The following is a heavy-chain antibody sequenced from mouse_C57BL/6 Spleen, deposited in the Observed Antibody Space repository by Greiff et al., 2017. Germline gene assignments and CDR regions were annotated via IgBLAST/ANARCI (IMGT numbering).Heavy chain of an antibody. J-gene: IGHJ3*01. D-gene: IGHD1-1*01. CDR1: GYTFTDYE. Sequence: QVQLKESGAELVRPGASVTLSCKAWGYTFTDYEMHWVKQTPVHGLEWIGAIDPETGGTAYNQKFKGKAILTADKSSSTAYMELRSLTSEDSAVYYGTRCDCGSGYDWFAYWGQGTLVTVSA. CDR3: TRCDCGSGYDWFAY. CDR2: IDPETGGT. V-gene: IGHV1-15*01.